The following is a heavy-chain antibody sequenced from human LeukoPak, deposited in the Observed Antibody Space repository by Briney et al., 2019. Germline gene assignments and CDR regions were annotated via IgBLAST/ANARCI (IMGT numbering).Heavy chain of an antibody. CDR1: GGSISSTSYY. D-gene: IGHD4-17*01. Sequence: PSENLSLACTVSGGSISSTSYYWGWIRQSPGKGLEWIGYIYHSGSTYYNPSLKSRVTISVDRSKNQFSLKLSSVTAADTAVYYCARTRTTVSGRIDYWGQGTLVTVSS. V-gene: IGHV4-39*07. CDR2: IYHSGST. CDR3: ARTRTTVSGRIDY. J-gene: IGHJ4*02.